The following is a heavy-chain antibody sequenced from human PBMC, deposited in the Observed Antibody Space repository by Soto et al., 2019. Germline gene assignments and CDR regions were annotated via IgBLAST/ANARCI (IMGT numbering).Heavy chain of an antibody. CDR2: IYPGDSDT. D-gene: IGHD2-2*01. CDR1: GYSFTSYW. J-gene: IGHJ4*02. Sequence: GESLKISCKGSGYSFTSYWIGWVRQMPGKGLEWMGIIYPGDSDTRYSPSFQGQVTISADKSISTAYLQWSSLKASDIAMYYCARGWCSSTSCYPYFDYWGQGTLVTVSS. CDR3: ARGWCSSTSCYPYFDY. V-gene: IGHV5-51*01.